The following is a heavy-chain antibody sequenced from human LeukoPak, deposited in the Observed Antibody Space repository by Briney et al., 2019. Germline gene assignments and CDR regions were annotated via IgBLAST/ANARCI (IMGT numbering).Heavy chain of an antibody. D-gene: IGHD6-19*01. CDR3: ASWYSSGWSLEY. V-gene: IGHV4-34*01. CDR1: GGSFSGYY. CDR2: INHSGST. Sequence: PSETLSLTCAVYGGSFSGYYWSWIRQPPGKGLEWIGEINHSGSTNYNPSLTSRVTISVDTSKNQFSLKLSSVTAADTAVYYCASWYSSGWSLEYWGQGTLVSVSS. J-gene: IGHJ4*02.